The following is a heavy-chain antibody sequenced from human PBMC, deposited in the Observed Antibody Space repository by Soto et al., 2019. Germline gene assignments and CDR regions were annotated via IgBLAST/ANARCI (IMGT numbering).Heavy chain of an antibody. J-gene: IGHJ5*02. Sequence: GGSLRLSCAASGFTFSSYDMHWVRQATGKGLEWVSAIGTAGDTYYPGSVKGRFTISRENAKNSLYLQMNSLRAGDTAVYYCAKVGELSVDTAMAAWGQGTLVTVSS. CDR1: GFTFSSYD. V-gene: IGHV3-13*01. CDR2: IGTAGDT. D-gene: IGHD5-18*01. CDR3: AKVGELSVDTAMAA.